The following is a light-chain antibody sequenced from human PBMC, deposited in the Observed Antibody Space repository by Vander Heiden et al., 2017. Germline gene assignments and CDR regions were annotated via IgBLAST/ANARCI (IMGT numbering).Light chain of an antibody. CDR3: QAWDSSAGV. V-gene: IGLV3-1*01. Sequence: SYELTQPPPVSVSPGQTASITCSGDKLGDKYACWYQQKPGQSPVLGIYQDSKRPSGIPERVSGSNSGNTATLTISGTQAMDEADYYCQAWDSSAGVFGGGTKLTVL. J-gene: IGLJ2*01. CDR1: KLGDKY. CDR2: QDS.